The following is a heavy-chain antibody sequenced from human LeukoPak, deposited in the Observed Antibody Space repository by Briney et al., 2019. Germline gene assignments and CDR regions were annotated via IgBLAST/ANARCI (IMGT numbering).Heavy chain of an antibody. D-gene: IGHD5-24*01. CDR1: GFTFSRHS. V-gene: IGHV3-30*07. CDR2: ISYDGSNK. J-gene: IGHJ4*02. Sequence: GRSLRLSCAASGFTFSRHSMHWVRQAPGKGLEWVAVISYDGSNKYYADSVKGRFTISRDSSRNTVYLQMNSLRAEDTAVYYCARERGGEMEYYFDYWGQGTLVTVSS. CDR3: ARERGGEMEYYFDY.